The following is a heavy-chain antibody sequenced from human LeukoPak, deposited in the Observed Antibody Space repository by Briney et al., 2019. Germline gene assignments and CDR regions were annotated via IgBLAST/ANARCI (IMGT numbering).Heavy chain of an antibody. CDR1: GGSISSSSYY. J-gene: IGHJ4*02. CDR3: ASTLSGSYSNVDY. Sequence: SETRSLTCTVSGGSISSSSYYWGWIRQPPGKGLEWIGSIYYSGSTYYNPSLKSRVTISVDTSKNQFSLKLSSVTAADTAVYYCASTLSGSYSNVDYWGQGTLVTVSS. V-gene: IGHV4-39*01. CDR2: IYYSGST. D-gene: IGHD1-26*01.